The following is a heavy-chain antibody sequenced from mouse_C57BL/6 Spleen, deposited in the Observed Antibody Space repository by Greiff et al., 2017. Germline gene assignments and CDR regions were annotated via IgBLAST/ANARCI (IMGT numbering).Heavy chain of an antibody. CDR2: IYPGAGDT. J-gene: IGHJ2*01. CDR3: ARGDGGGFDY. Sequence: VQLQESGPELVKPGASVKISCKASGYAFSSSWMNWVKQRPGKGLAWIGRIYPGAGDTNYNGKFKGKATLTADKSSSTAYMQLSSLTSEDSAVYFCARGDGGGFDYWGQGTTLTVSS. V-gene: IGHV1-82*01. CDR1: GYAFSSSW. D-gene: IGHD1-2*01.